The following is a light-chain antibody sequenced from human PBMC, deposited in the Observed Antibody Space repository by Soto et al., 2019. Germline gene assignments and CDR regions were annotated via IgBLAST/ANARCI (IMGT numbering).Light chain of an antibody. Sequence: TQSPSTLSASVGDRVTITCRASQSINTFLAWYQQKPGQAPRLLIYDASSRAAGVPARFSGRGSGTDFTLTISRLEPEDFAVYFCQQYGSATITFGQGTRLEIK. J-gene: IGKJ5*01. CDR2: DAS. CDR1: QSINTF. V-gene: IGKV3-20*01. CDR3: QQYGSATIT.